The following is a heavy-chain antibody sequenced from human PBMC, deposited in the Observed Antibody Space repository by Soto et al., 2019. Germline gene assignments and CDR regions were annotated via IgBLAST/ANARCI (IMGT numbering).Heavy chain of an antibody. Sequence: QVQLVQSGAEVKKPGASVKVSCKASGYTFTSYGISWVRQAPGQGLEWMGWISAYNGNTNYAQKLQGRVTMTTDTSTSTADMELRSLRSDDTAVYYCARDVGCSSTRCYRVEVDLPFDYWGQGTLVTVSS. CDR3: ARDVGCSSTRCYRVEVDLPFDY. D-gene: IGHD2-2*02. CDR1: GYTFTSYG. V-gene: IGHV1-18*01. CDR2: ISAYNGNT. J-gene: IGHJ4*02.